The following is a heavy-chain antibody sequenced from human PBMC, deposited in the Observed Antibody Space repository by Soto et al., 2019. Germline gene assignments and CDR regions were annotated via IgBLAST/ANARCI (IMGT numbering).Heavy chain of an antibody. V-gene: IGHV1-69*13. D-gene: IGHD1-20*01. J-gene: IGHJ6*02. Sequence: SVKVSCKASGYTFTSYAMNWVRQAPGQGLEWMGGIIPIFGTANYTQKFQGRVTITADESTSTAYMELSSLRSEDTAVYYCARGRYQGIYYYYYGMDVWGQGTTVTVSS. CDR3: ARGRYQGIYYYYYGMDV. CDR2: IIPIFGTA. CDR1: GYTFTSYA.